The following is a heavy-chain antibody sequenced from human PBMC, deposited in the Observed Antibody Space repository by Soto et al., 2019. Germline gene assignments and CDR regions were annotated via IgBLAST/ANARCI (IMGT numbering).Heavy chain of an antibody. D-gene: IGHD3-16*01. CDR1: GDSVSSNSAA. CDR3: AREFPYYESRGSYFEY. CDR2: TYYRSKWYN. Sequence: SQTLSLTCAISGDSVSSNSAAWSWIRQSPARGLEWLGRTYYRSKWYNDYAVSVKSRITVNPDTSKNHFSLQLNSVTPEDTAVYYWAREFPYYESRGSYFEYWGQGALVTVSS. V-gene: IGHV6-1*01. J-gene: IGHJ4*02.